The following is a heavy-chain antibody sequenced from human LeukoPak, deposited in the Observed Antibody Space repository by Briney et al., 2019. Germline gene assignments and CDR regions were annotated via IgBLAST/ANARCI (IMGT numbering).Heavy chain of an antibody. Sequence: SQTLSLTCTVSGASFSNGDYYWSWIRQPPGKGLEWIGYISYSGSTYYNPSLKSRLTISVDTSKNQFSLKLSSVTATDTAVYYCARSTAAGTYYFDYWGQGTLVTVSS. CDR2: ISYSGST. CDR3: ARSTAAGTYYFDY. D-gene: IGHD6-13*01. V-gene: IGHV4-30-4*08. CDR1: GASFSNGDYY. J-gene: IGHJ4*02.